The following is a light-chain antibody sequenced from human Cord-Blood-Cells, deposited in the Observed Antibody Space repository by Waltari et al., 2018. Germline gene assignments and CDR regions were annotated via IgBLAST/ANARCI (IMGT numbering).Light chain of an antibody. CDR2: AAS. J-gene: IGKJ2*03. CDR1: QSISSY. Sequence: DIQMTQSPSSLSASVGDRVTITCRASQSISSYLNWYQQKPGKAPKLLIYAASSLQSGVPSRFSGSVSGTDFTLIISSLQPEDCATYYCQQSYSTPYSFGQGTKLVIK. V-gene: IGKV1-39*01. CDR3: QQSYSTPYS.